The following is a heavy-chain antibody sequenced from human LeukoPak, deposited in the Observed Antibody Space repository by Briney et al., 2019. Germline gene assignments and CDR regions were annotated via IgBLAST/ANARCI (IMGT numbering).Heavy chain of an antibody. V-gene: IGHV4-34*01. D-gene: IGHD6-19*01. CDR1: GGSFSGYY. CDR2: INHSGST. Sequence: SETLSLTCAVYGGSFSGYYWSWIRQPPGKGLEWIGEINHSGSTNYNPSLKSRVTISVDTSKNQFSLKLNSVTPEDTAVYYCARLNGWAYAFDIWGQGTMVTVSS. CDR3: ARLNGWAYAFDI. J-gene: IGHJ3*02.